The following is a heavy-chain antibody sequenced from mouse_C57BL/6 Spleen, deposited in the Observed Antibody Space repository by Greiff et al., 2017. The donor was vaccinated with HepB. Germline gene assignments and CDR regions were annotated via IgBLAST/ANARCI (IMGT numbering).Heavy chain of an antibody. CDR2: ISSGGDYI. CDR1: GFTFSSYA. V-gene: IGHV5-9-1*02. CDR3: TREEFITTVVVPFDY. Sequence: DVMLVESGEGLVKPGGSLKLSCAASGFTFSSYAMSWVRQTPEKRLEWVAYISSGGDYIYYADTVKGRFTISRDNARNTLYLQMSSLKSEDTAMYYCTREEFITTVVVPFDYWGQGTTLTVSS. J-gene: IGHJ2*01. D-gene: IGHD1-1*01.